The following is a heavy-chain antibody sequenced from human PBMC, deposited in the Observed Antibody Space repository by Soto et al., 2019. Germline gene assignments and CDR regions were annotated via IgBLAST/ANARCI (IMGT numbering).Heavy chain of an antibody. Sequence: SETLSLTCTVSGGSISSSSYYWGWIRQPPGKGLEWIGSIYYSGSTYYSPSLKSRVTISVDTSKNQFSLKLSSVTAADTAVYYRARLTGYYDSSGYGYFDYWGQGTLVTVSS. CDR1: GGSISSSSYY. D-gene: IGHD3-22*01. CDR3: ARLTGYYDSSGYGYFDY. V-gene: IGHV4-39*01. CDR2: IYYSGST. J-gene: IGHJ4*02.